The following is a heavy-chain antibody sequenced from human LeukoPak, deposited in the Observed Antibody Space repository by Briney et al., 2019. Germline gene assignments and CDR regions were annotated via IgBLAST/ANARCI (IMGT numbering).Heavy chain of an antibody. CDR1: GFSFSRYW. CDR2: IKEEGTKT. CDR3: ARGEAFCDY. Sequence: PGGSLRLSCAASGFSFSRYWMTWVRQAPGKGLEWVANIKEEGTKTYYVDSVKGRFTVFRDNAQNSLYLQMNSLTPEDTAVYFCARGEAFCDYWGQGALVTVSS. V-gene: IGHV3-7*05. J-gene: IGHJ4*02.